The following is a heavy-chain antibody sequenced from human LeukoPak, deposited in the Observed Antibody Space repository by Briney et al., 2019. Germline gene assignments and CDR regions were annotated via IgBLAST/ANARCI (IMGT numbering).Heavy chain of an antibody. D-gene: IGHD3-9*01. CDR2: IIDSGGT. CDR3: AKGASIHVTGPDF. Sequence: GVEGVSLIIDSGGTNSAASVKGRFTISRDNSKNTLYLQMNSLGAEDAAIYYCAKGASIHVTGPDFWGPGTLVTVSS. J-gene: IGHJ4*02. V-gene: IGHV3-23*01.